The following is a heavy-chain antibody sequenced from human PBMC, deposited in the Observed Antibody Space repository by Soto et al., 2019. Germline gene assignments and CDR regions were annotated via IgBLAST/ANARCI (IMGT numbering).Heavy chain of an antibody. CDR3: ARGASQGGYYYDYFDY. D-gene: IGHD3-22*01. J-gene: IGHJ4*02. V-gene: IGHV1-3*01. CDR1: GYTFTSYA. Sequence: ASVKVSCKASGYTFTSYAMHWVRQAPGQRLEWMGWINAGNGNTKYSQKFQGRVTITRDTSASTAYMELSSLRSEDTAVYYCARGASQGGYYYDYFDYWGQGTLVTVYS. CDR2: INAGNGNT.